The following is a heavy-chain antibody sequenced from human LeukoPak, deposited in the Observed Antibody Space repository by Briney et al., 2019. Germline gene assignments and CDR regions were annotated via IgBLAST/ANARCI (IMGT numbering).Heavy chain of an antibody. CDR3: ATLLSDYGAHYFDS. V-gene: IGHV4-59*08. CDR1: GGSISSYY. D-gene: IGHD4-17*01. CDR2: RYYSGST. J-gene: IGHJ4*02. Sequence: PWETLSLTCSVSGGSISSYYWTWIRQPPGKGLEWIGYRYYSGSTTYNPSLKSRVTISVDTSKTQFSLKLSSVTAADTALYYCATLLSDYGAHYFDSWGQGVLVTVSS.